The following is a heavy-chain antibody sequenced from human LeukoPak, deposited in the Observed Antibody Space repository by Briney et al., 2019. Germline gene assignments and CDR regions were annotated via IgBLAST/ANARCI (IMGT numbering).Heavy chain of an antibody. D-gene: IGHD3-3*01. CDR1: GFTFSSYG. J-gene: IGHJ6*03. V-gene: IGHV3-30*18. CDR3: AKDFLPSGYYYYMDV. CDR2: ISYDGSNK. Sequence: GRSLRLSCAASGFTFSSYGMHWVRQAPGKGLEWVAVISYDGSNKYYADSVKGRFTISRDNSKNTLHLQMNSLRAEDTAVYYCAKDFLPSGYYYYMDVWGKGTTVTVSS.